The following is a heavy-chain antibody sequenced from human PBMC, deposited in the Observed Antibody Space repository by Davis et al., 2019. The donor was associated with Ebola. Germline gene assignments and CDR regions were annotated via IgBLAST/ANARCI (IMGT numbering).Heavy chain of an antibody. CDR1: GFTFSSYW. CDR3: AKGELVITRGYFDY. CDR2: IKQDGSEK. Sequence: GESLKISCAASGFTFSSYWMSWVRQAPGKGLEWVANIKQDGSEKYYVDSVKGRFTISRDNAKNSLYLQMNSLRAEDTAIYYCAKGELVITRGYFDYWGQGILVTVSS. D-gene: IGHD3-9*01. V-gene: IGHV3-7*01. J-gene: IGHJ4*02.